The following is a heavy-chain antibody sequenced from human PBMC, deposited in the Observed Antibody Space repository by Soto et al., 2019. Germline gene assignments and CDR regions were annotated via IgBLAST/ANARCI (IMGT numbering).Heavy chain of an antibody. V-gene: IGHV3-23*01. CDR1: GFSFTTYG. D-gene: IGHD3-22*01. CDR3: TKSWLFEKNWFDP. CDR2: ISSTGLYT. J-gene: IGHJ5*02. Sequence: PXESLQLSCAASGFSFTTYGMSWVRQAPGKGLEWVSDISSTGLYTYLADSVKGRFTISRDNSKNTLYLQMNSLRVDDTAVYFCTKSWLFEKNWFDPWGQGTLVTVSS.